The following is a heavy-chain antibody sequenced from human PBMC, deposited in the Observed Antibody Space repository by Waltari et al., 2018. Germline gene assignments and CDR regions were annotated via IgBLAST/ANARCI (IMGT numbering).Heavy chain of an antibody. CDR2: ISRDGT. CDR3: ARDVTGYYYFDV. D-gene: IGHD3-16*01. V-gene: IGHV3-53*01. J-gene: IGHJ2*01. CDR1: GFTVSHAY. Sequence: EVQLVESVGGLLQPGGSLSLFCAAPGFTVSHAYFNWVRQAPGKGREWVSVISRDGTHYADSVKGRFTISRDNSKNTVYLQMNTLRAEDTALYYCARDVTGYYYFDVWGRGTLVTVSS.